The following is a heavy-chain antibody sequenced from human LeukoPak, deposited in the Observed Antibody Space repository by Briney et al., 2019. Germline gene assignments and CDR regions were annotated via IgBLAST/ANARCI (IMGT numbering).Heavy chain of an antibody. J-gene: IGHJ3*01. CDR1: GFTFNTYA. CDR3: AKRNSGSHFSGDHHDVFDL. CDR2: VSYDGSKK. D-gene: IGHD1-26*01. V-gene: IGHV3-30*18. Sequence: GRSLRLSCAASGFTFNTYAMHWVRQSPGKGLEWVALVSYDGSKKDYADSVKGRFTISRDNSKNTLYLDMNRLRVEDTAVYYCAKRNSGSHFSGDHHDVFDLWGQGTMVTVSS.